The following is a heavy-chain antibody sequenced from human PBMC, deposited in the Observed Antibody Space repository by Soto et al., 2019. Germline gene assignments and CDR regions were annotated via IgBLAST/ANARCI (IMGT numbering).Heavy chain of an antibody. J-gene: IGHJ4*02. V-gene: IGHV4-30-2*01. CDR3: ARAGGLGAVAVDY. Sequence: QLQLQESGSGLVKPSQTLSLTCAVSGGSISSGGYSWSWIRQPPVKGLEWIGYTYHSGSTYYNPSLKSRVTISVDRSKNQFSLQLSYVTAADTAVYYCARAGGLGAVAVDYWGQGTLVTVSS. D-gene: IGHD6-19*01. CDR2: TYHSGST. CDR1: GGSISSGGYS.